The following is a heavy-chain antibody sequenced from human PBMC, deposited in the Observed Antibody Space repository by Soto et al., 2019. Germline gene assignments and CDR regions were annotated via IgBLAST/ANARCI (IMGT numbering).Heavy chain of an antibody. J-gene: IGHJ4*02. CDR2: ISANNGNT. CDR3: ARDRGSYALDY. D-gene: IGHD1-26*01. CDR1: GYTFTSYG. Sequence: QVQLVQSGAEVKKPGASVKVSCKASGYTFTSYGISWVRQAPGQGLEWMGWISANNGNTNYAKNLQGRVTMPAARSKSTAYMALRSLRSDDTAVYYCARDRGSYALDYWGKGTLVTVSS. V-gene: IGHV1-18*01.